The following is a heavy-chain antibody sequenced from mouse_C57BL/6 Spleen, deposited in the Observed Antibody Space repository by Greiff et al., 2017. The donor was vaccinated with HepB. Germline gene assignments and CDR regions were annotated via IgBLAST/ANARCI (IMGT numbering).Heavy chain of an antibody. CDR2: IHPNSGST. CDR3: ARSTDYYGSSYLYAMDY. D-gene: IGHD1-1*01. J-gene: IGHJ4*01. CDR1: GYTFTSYW. V-gene: IGHV1-64*01. Sequence: QVQLQQSGAELVKPGASVKLSCKASGYTFTSYWMHWVKQRPGQGLEWIGMIHPNSGSTNYNEKFKSKATLTVDKSSSTAYMQLSSLTSEDSAVYYCARSTDYYGSSYLYAMDYWGQGTSVTVSS.